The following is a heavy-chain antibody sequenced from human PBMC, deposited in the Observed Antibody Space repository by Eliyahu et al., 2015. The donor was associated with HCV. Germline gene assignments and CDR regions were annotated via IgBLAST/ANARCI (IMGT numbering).Heavy chain of an antibody. D-gene: IGHD2-21*02. V-gene: IGHV3-15*01. CDR3: TTVPCGGDCYPIDY. CDR1: GFTFXNAW. CDR2: IKSKTDGGTT. J-gene: IGHJ4*02. Sequence: EVQLVESGGGLVKPGGSLRLSCAASGFTFXNAWMSWVRQAPGKGLEWVGRIKSKTDGGTTDYAAPVKGRFTISRDDSKNTLYLQMNSLKTEDTAVYYCTTVPCGGDCYPIDYWGQGTLVTVSS.